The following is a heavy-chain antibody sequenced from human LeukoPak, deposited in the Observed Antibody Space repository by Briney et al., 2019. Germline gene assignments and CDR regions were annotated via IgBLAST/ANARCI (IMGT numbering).Heavy chain of an antibody. D-gene: IGHD3-10*01. CDR3: ARALMIRGVFDY. V-gene: IGHV3-30*04. J-gene: IGHJ4*02. Sequence: GGSLRLSCAASGFTFSIYAMHWVRQAPGKGLEWVAFISYDGSNIYYADSVKGRFTISRDNSKNTLYLQVNSLRAEDTAVYYCARALMIRGVFDYWGRGTLVTVSS. CDR1: GFTFSIYA. CDR2: ISYDGSNI.